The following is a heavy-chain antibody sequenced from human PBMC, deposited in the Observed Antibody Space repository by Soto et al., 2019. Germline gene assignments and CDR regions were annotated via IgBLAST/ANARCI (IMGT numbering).Heavy chain of an antibody. CDR3: ARGGGYSYGYIGY. V-gene: IGHV4-39*01. CDR1: GGSISSDSYY. J-gene: IGHJ4*02. CDR2: ISYSGST. Sequence: SETLSLTCTVSGGSISSDSYYWGWIRQSPEKGLEWIASISYSGSTYYNPTLKSRLIISVDTSKSQFSLKLSSVTAADTAVYYCARGGGYSYGYIGYWGQGTLVTVSS. D-gene: IGHD5-18*01.